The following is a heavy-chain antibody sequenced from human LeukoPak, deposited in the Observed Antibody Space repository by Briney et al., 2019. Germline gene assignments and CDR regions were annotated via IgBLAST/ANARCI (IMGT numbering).Heavy chain of an antibody. Sequence: GGSLRLSCAASGFTFSSYGMHWVRQAPGKGLEWVAVISYDGSNKYYADSVKGRFTISRDNAKNSLYLQMNSLRAEDTAVYYCARDYGSGPRGYWGQGTLVTVSS. V-gene: IGHV3-30*03. CDR2: ISYDGSNK. CDR1: GFTFSSYG. CDR3: ARDYGSGPRGY. J-gene: IGHJ4*02. D-gene: IGHD3-10*01.